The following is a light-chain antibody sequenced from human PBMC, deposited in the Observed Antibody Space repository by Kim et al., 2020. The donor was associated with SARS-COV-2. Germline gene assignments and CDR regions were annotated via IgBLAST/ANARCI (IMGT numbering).Light chain of an antibody. CDR1: QDIGSL. J-gene: IGKJ1*01. Sequence: SASVGDRVTFTCRASQDIGSLLGWYQQKPGKAPKLLIYVASTLQSGVPSRFSGSGSGTDFTLTISSLQPEDFATYYCLQYNTYPWTSGQGTKVDIK. CDR3: LQYNTYPWT. V-gene: IGKV1-6*01. CDR2: VAS.